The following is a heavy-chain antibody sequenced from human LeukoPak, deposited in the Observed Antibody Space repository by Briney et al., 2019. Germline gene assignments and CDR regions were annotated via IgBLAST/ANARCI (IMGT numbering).Heavy chain of an antibody. V-gene: IGHV1-2*02. CDR2: FDPDSGGT. J-gene: IGHJ3*02. CDR3: AREYYDSSGRKHAFDI. CDR1: GYTFIHYY. Sequence: SVKVSCKASGYTFIHYYMHWVRQAPGQGLEWMGRFDPDSGGTSYAQKFQGRVTMTRDTSISTAYMELSRLRSDDTAVYYCAREYYDSSGRKHAFDIWGQGTMVTVSS. D-gene: IGHD3-22*01.